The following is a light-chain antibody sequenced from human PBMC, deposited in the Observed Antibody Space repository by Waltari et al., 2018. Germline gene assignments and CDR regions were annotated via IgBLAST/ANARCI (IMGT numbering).Light chain of an antibody. J-gene: IGLJ2*01. CDR1: DSDIGAYNY. CDR3: SAYTRRNTVI. CDR2: GVS. V-gene: IGLV2-14*03. Sequence: QSALAQPASVSGSPGQSITISCTGTDSDIGAYNYVSWYQQHPGIAPKLLLYGVSDRPSGVSDRFSGSKSGKTASLTISGLQPEDAADYYCSAYTRRNTVIFGGGTKLTVV.